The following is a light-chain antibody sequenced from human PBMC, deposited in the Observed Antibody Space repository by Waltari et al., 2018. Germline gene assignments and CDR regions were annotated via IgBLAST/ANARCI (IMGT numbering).Light chain of an antibody. Sequence: DIQIIQSPSSLSASVGDRVTITCRTSQSISTYLNWYQQKPGKAPKLLIYAASNLQNGVPSRFSGSGSGTDFTLTITTLQPEDFATYYCQQSYTAPLTFGGGTKVEI. V-gene: IGKV1-39*01. CDR1: QSISTY. CDR3: QQSYTAPLT. J-gene: IGKJ4*01. CDR2: AAS.